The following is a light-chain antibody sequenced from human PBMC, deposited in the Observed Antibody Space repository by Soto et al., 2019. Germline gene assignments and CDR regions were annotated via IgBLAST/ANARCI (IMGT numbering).Light chain of an antibody. V-gene: IGLV2-14*01. J-gene: IGLJ1*01. CDR1: RSDVGGYNY. Sequence: QSALTQPASVSGSPGQSITIAWTGTRSDVGGYNYVSWYQQHPGKAPKLMIYDVSDRPSGVSNRFSGSKSGNTASLTISGLQAEDEADYYCSSYTSSSTRVFGTGTKVTVL. CDR2: DVS. CDR3: SSYTSSSTRV.